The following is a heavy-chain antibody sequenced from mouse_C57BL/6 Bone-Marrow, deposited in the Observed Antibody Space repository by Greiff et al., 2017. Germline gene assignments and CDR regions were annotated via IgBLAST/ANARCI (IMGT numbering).Heavy chain of an antibody. CDR3: ARGHYGSSYEFAY. V-gene: IGHV1-66*01. CDR2: FYPGSGNT. J-gene: IGHJ3*01. Sequence: VQLQESGPELVKPGASVKISCKASGYSFTSYYIHWVKQRPGQGLAWIGWFYPGSGNTKYNEKFKGKATLTADTSSSTAYMQLSSLTSEDSAVYYCARGHYGSSYEFAYWGQGTLVTVSA. D-gene: IGHD1-1*01. CDR1: GYSFTSYY.